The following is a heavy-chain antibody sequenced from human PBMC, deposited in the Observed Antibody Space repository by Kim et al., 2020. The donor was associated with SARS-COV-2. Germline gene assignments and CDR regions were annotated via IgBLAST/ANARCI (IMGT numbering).Heavy chain of an antibody. D-gene: IGHD1-1*01. V-gene: IGHV4-30-4*01. J-gene: IGHJ4*02. CDR3: ARDSDGAYNDFSYFKY. CDR1: GGSVITDDHH. CDR2: IHHSGST. Sequence: SETLSLTCTVSGGSVITDDHHWSWVRQAPGKGLEWIGFIHHSGSTYYNPSLRSRVNISRDTSKNQFSLNLSSVTAADTAVYYCARDSDGAYNDFSYFKYWGQGALVTVSS.